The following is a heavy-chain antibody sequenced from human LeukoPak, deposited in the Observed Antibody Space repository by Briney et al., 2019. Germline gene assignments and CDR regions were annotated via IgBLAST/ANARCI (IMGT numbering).Heavy chain of an antibody. D-gene: IGHD3-10*01. CDR3: AKVMKGSERLTMVRGVIIKTAGLYYMDV. CDR2: INWNGGST. Sequence: GGSLRLSCAASGFTFDDYGMSWVRHAPGKGLEWVSGINWNGGSTVYADSVKGRFTISRDNAKNSLYLQMNSLRAEDTALYYCAKVMKGSERLTMVRGVIIKTAGLYYMDVWGKGTTVTVSS. J-gene: IGHJ6*03. CDR1: GFTFDDYG. V-gene: IGHV3-20*04.